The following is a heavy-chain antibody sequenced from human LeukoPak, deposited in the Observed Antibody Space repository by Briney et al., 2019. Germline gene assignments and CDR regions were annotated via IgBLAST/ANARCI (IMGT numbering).Heavy chain of an antibody. J-gene: IGHJ3*02. CDR3: ARPRHIRDDAFDI. D-gene: IGHD2-21*01. CDR2: INPNSGGT. CDR1: GYTFTGYY. V-gene: IGHV1-2*02. Sequence: ASVKVSCKASGYTFTGYYMHWVRQAPGQGLEWMGWINPNSGGTNYAQKFQGRVTMTRDTSISTAYMELSSLRSEDTAVYYCARPRHIRDDAFDIWGQGTMVTVSS.